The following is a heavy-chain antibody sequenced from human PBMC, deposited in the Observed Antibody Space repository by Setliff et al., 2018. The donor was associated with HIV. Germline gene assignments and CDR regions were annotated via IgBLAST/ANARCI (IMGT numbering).Heavy chain of an antibody. D-gene: IGHD3-22*01. CDR2: IYHSGST. J-gene: IGHJ3*02. Sequence: SETLSLTCAVSGYSISSGYYWGWIRQPPGKGLEWTGSIYHSGSTYYNPSLKSRVTISVDTSKNQFSLKLSSVTAADTAVYYCARRSVTYYYDSSGYYDGAFDIWGQGTMVTVSS. CDR3: ARRSVTYYYDSSGYYDGAFDI. CDR1: GYSISSGYY. V-gene: IGHV4-38-2*01.